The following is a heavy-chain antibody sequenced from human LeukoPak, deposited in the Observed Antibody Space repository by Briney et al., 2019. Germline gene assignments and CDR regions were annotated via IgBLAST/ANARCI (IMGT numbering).Heavy chain of an antibody. D-gene: IGHD1-26*01. CDR3: ARLRYSGSYYHFDY. CDR2: IHYSGST. J-gene: IGHJ4*02. V-gene: IGHV4-59*08. Sequence: SETLSLTCTVSGGSIRGYYWSWIRQAPGKGLEWIGYIHYSGSTNYNPSLKRRVTISVDTSKNQFSLKLSSVTAADTAVYYCARLRYSGSYYHFDYWGQGTLVTVSS. CDR1: GGSIRGYY.